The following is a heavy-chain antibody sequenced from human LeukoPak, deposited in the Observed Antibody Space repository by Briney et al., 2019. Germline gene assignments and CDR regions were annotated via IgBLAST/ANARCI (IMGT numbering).Heavy chain of an antibody. Sequence: GGSLRLSCAASGFTFCDHYMTWIRQAPGKGLEWVSYITNSGRDADYSDSVRGRFTTSRDNAKNSLYLQMNSLRPEDTAIYYCGRGHFGLDVWGKGTTVTVSS. J-gene: IGHJ6*04. CDR3: GRGHFGLDV. V-gene: IGHV3-11*06. CDR1: GFTFCDHY. CDR2: ITNSGRDA.